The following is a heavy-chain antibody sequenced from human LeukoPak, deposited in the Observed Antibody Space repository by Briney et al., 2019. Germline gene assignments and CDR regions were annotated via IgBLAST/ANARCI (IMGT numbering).Heavy chain of an antibody. CDR2: ISSSSSYI. D-gene: IGHD5-18*01. CDR1: GFTFDDYA. J-gene: IGHJ4*02. CDR3: ARDKQLWVFDY. V-gene: IGHV3-21*01. Sequence: GRSLRLSCAASGFTFDDYAMHWVRQAPGKGLEWVSSISSSSSYIYYADSVKGRFTISRDNAKNSLYLQMNSLRAEDTAVYYCARDKQLWVFDYWGQGTLVTVSS.